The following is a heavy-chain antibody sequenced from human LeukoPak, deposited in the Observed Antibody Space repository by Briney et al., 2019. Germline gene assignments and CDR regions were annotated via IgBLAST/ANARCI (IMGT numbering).Heavy chain of an antibody. CDR3: ARDSSSVPSTWYY. J-gene: IGHJ4*02. CDR1: GYTFTSYG. CDR2: ISGYNGNT. Sequence: GASEKVSCKASGYTFTSYGISWVRQAPGQGLEWMGWISGYNGNTNNAHKFQARVTMTTDTSTSTAYMELRSLRSDDTAVYYCARDSSSVPSTWYYWGQGTLVTVSS. V-gene: IGHV1-18*01. D-gene: IGHD2-15*01.